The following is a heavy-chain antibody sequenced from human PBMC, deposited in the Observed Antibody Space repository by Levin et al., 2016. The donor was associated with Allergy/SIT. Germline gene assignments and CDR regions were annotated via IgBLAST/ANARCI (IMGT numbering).Heavy chain of an antibody. CDR1: GYTLTELS. Sequence: ASVKVSCKVSGYTLTELSMHWVRQAPGKGLEWMGGFDPEDGETIYAQKFQGRVTMTEDTSTDTAYMELSSLRSEDTAVYYCATSGAVLRFLEWLSIWGQGTLVTVSS. V-gene: IGHV1-24*01. D-gene: IGHD3-3*01. J-gene: IGHJ4*02. CDR2: FDPEDGET. CDR3: ATSGAVLRFLEWLSI.